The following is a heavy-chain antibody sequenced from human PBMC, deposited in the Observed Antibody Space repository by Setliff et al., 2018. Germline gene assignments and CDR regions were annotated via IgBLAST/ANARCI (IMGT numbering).Heavy chain of an antibody. CDR1: GGSISSGSDY. J-gene: IGHJ4*02. V-gene: IGHV4-61*09. Sequence: SETLSLTCSVSGGSISSGSDYWTWIRQPAGKGLEYIGHIYTSGGTSYNPSLKSRVTMSIDKSNNQFSLKLTSVTAADTAVYYCAKGGGRYHSDSWGQGILVTVSS. D-gene: IGHD1-1*01. CDR2: IYTSGGT. CDR3: AKGGGRYHSDS.